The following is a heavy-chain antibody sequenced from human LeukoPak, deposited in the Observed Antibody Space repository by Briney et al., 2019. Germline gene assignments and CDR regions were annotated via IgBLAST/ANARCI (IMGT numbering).Heavy chain of an antibody. CDR2: IKSKSDGGTT. J-gene: IGHJ4*02. V-gene: IGHV3-15*01. CDR3: TITAAGRQGCDY. CDR1: GFTVTNAW. D-gene: IGHD6-13*01. Sequence: GGSLRLSCAASGFTVTNAWMTWVRQAPGKGLEWVGRIKSKSDGGTTDYAAPVKGSFTISRDDSKHTLYLQMNNLKTEDTAVYYCTITAAGRQGCDYWGQGTLVTVSS.